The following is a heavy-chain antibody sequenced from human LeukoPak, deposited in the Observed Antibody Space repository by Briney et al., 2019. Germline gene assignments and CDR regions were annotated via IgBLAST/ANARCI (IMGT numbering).Heavy chain of an antibody. D-gene: IGHD5-18*01. CDR1: GGSVSGYY. CDR2: INHSGST. J-gene: IGHJ4*02. CDR3: AREAFGERYSYGSSAGLFDY. Sequence: PSETLSLTCAVYGGSVSGYYWSWIRQPPGKGLEWIGEINHSGSTNYNPSLKSRVTISVDTSKNQFSLKLSSVTAADTAVYYCAREAFGERYSYGSSAGLFDYWGQGTLVTVSS. V-gene: IGHV4-34*01.